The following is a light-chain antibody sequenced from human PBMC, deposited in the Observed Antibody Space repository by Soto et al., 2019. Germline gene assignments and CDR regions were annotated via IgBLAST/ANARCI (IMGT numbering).Light chain of an antibody. Sequence: EIVLMQSPGTLSLSPGERATLSCRASQTMTRAYLAWYQQKPGQAPRLLIYAASYRATGIPDKVSGSGAGTDFSLTISRLEPADSAVYYCHQYHSPPQTFGQGTKVDIK. V-gene: IGKV3-20*01. CDR3: HQYHSPPQT. CDR1: QTMTRAY. CDR2: AAS. J-gene: IGKJ2*01.